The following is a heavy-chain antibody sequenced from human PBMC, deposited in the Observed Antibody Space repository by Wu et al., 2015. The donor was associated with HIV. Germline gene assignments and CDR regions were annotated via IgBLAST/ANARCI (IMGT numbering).Heavy chain of an antibody. J-gene: IGHJ4*02. Sequence: QVQLVQSGAEVKKPGAPVKVSCKTSGYTFNSYFIHWVRQAPGQGLEWMGIINPSAGSTSYAQKFQGRVTMTRDTSTTTVYMELSSLRSDDTAVFFCARTILYSGSYFDYWGQGTLVTVSS. CDR1: GYTFNSYF. CDR2: INPSAGST. CDR3: ARTILYSGSYFDY. V-gene: IGHV1-46*02. D-gene: IGHD1-26*01.